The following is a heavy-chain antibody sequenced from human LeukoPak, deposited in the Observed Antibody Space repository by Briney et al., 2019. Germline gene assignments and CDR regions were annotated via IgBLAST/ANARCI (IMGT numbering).Heavy chain of an antibody. CDR2: INPNSGGT. J-gene: IGHJ3*02. D-gene: IGHD3-22*01. CDR1: GYTFTCYY. CDR3: ARSLGYYDSSGYLRAFDI. Sequence: ASVSVSCKASGYTFTCYYMHWVRQAPGQGLEWMGWINPNSGGTNYAQKFQGRVTMTRDTSISTAYMELSRLRSDDTAVYYCARSLGYYDSSGYLRAFDIWGQATMVTVTS. V-gene: IGHV1-2*02.